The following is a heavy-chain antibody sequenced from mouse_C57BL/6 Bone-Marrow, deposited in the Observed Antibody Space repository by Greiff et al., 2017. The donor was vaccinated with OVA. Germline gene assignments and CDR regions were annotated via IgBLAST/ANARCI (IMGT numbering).Heavy chain of an antibody. CDR1: GYTFTDYY. J-gene: IGHJ4*01. V-gene: IGHV1-26*01. CDR2: INPNNGGT. Sequence: SGYTFTDYYMNWVKQSHGKSLEWIGDINPNNGGTSYNQKFKGKATLTVDKSSSTAYMELRRLTSEDSAVYYCARCLLLRRAKDYAMDYWGQGTSVTVSS. D-gene: IGHD2-12*01. CDR3: ARCLLLRRAKDYAMDY.